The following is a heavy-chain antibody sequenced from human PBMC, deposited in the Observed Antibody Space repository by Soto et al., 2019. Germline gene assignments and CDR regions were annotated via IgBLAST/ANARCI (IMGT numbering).Heavy chain of an antibody. CDR1: GGSISSSSYY. J-gene: IGHJ4*02. D-gene: IGHD3-10*01. CDR2: IYYSGST. V-gene: IGHV4-39*01. CDR3: ARRAGGGYFVY. Sequence: QLQLQESGPGLVKPSETLSLTCTVSGGSISSSSYYWGWIRQPPGKGLEWIGSIYYSGSTYYNPSLKSRVTISVDTSKNQFALKLSSVTAADTAVYYCARRAGGGYFVYWGQGTLVTVSS.